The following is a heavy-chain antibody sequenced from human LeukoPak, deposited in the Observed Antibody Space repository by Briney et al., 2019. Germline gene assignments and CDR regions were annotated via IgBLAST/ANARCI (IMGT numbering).Heavy chain of an antibody. CDR2: ISWNSGSI. Sequence: GGSLRLSCAASGFTFDDYAMHWVRQAPGKGLEWVSGISWNSGSIGYADSVKGRFIISRDNAKNTLYLQMNSLRVEDTAVYYCTRGSYYFNYWGQGTLVTVSS. CDR1: GFTFDDYA. V-gene: IGHV3-9*01. J-gene: IGHJ4*02. CDR3: TRGSYYFNY.